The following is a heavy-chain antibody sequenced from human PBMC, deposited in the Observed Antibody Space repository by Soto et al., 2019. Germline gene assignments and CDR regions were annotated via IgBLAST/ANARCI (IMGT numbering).Heavy chain of an antibody. CDR2: VYYRGSI. V-gene: IGHV4-30-4*01. CDR3: ARVTFTPNWFDS. Sequence: SETLSLTCTVSGDSISSPDYYWSWIRLAPGKGLELIGYVYYRGSIYYTPSFESRVSISVDTSKNQFSLRLTSVTAADSAMYFCARVTFTPNWFDSWGQGSLVTVSS. CDR1: GDSISSPDYY. D-gene: IGHD3-3*02. J-gene: IGHJ5*01.